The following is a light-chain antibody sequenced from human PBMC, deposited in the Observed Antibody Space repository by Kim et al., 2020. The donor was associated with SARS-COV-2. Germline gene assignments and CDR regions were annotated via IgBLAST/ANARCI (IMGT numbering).Light chain of an antibody. J-gene: IGKJ2*01. Sequence: SLSPGERSTHSCRASQSVSSYLAWYQQKPCQAPRLLIYDASNRATGIPARFSGSGSGTDFTLTISSLGPEDFAVYYCQQRSNWPVTFGQGTKLEI. CDR1: QSVSSY. CDR3: QQRSNWPVT. CDR2: DAS. V-gene: IGKV3-11*01.